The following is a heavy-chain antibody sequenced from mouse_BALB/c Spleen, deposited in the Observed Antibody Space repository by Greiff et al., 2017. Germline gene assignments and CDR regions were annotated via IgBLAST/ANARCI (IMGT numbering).Heavy chain of an antibody. J-gene: IGHJ3*01. Sequence: EVQLVESGGGLVKPGGSLKLSCAASGFTFSSYGMSWVRQTPDKRLEWVATISSGGSYTYYPDSVKGRFTISRDNAKNTLYLQMSSLKSEDTAMYYCARHDRRGDFAYWGQGTLVTVSA. CDR2: ISSGGSYT. V-gene: IGHV5-6*01. CDR3: ARHDRRGDFAY. CDR1: GFTFSSYG.